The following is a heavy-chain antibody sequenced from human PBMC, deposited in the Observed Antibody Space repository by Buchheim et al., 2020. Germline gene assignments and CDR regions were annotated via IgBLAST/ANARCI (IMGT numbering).Heavy chain of an antibody. V-gene: IGHV4-59*11. Sequence: QVQLYESGPGLLKPSETLSLICTVSGGSISSHYWNWIRQPPGKGLEWIGYIYNSGNTNYNPSLKSRVTISVATSKNQFSLKLSSVTAADTAVYYCARGDYYGSGSYSLFDSWGQGTL. CDR2: IYNSGNT. J-gene: IGHJ4*02. CDR3: ARGDYYGSGSYSLFDS. CDR1: GGSISSHY. D-gene: IGHD3-10*01.